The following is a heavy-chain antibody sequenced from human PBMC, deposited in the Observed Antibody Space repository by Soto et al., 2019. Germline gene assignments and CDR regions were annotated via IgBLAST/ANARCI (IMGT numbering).Heavy chain of an antibody. Sequence: QVQLQQWGAGLLKPSETLSLTCAVYGGSFSGYYWCWIRQPPGKGLEWIGEINHSGSTNYNPSLKLRVNISVDTSKNQFSLKLSSVTAADTAVSYCAMFTVTNELRGMDVWGQGTTVTVSS. J-gene: IGHJ6*02. CDR3: AMFTVTNELRGMDV. CDR1: GGSFSGYY. D-gene: IGHD4-17*01. CDR2: INHSGST. V-gene: IGHV4-34*01.